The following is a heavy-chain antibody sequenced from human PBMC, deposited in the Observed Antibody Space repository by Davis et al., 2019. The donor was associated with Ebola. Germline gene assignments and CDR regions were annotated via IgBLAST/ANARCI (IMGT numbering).Heavy chain of an antibody. CDR3: AVMGYVFDY. Sequence: GESLKISCAASGFTFSSYGMHWVRQAPGEGLEWVAVIWYDGSNKYYADSVKGRFTISRDNSKNTLYLQMNSLRAEDTAVYYCAVMGYVFDYWGQGTLVTVSS. CDR2: IWYDGSNK. V-gene: IGHV3-33*01. CDR1: GFTFSSYG. J-gene: IGHJ4*02. D-gene: IGHD5-12*01.